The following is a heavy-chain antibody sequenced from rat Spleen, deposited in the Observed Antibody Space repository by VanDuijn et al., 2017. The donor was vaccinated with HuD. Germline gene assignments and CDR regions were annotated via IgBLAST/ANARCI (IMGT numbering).Heavy chain of an antibody. CDR1: GFTFNNYW. D-gene: IGHD4-2*01. Sequence: VQLVESGGGLVQPGRSLKLSCVASGFTFNNYWMTWIRQAPVKGLAWVAYISSSSGTVYADAVKERFTISRDNAKNTLYLQLNSLKSEDTAIYYCARNGEGGFAYWGQGTLVTVSS. CDR3: ARNGEGGFAY. V-gene: IGHV5-62*01. J-gene: IGHJ3*01. CDR2: ISSSSGT.